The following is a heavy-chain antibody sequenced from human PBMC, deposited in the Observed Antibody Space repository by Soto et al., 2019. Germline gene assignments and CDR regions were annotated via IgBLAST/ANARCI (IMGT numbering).Heavy chain of an antibody. Sequence: GESLKISCKGSGYSFTSYWIGWVRQMPGKGLEWMGIIYPGDSDTRYSPSFQGQVTISADKSISTAYLQWSSLKASDTAMYYCARGMYCGGDCYYNWFDPWGQGTLVTVSS. D-gene: IGHD2-21*01. CDR2: IYPGDSDT. V-gene: IGHV5-51*01. J-gene: IGHJ5*02. CDR3: ARGMYCGGDCYYNWFDP. CDR1: GYSFTSYW.